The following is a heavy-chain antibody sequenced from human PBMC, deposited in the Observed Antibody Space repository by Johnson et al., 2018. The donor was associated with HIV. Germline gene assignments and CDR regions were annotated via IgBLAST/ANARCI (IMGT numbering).Heavy chain of an antibody. CDR1: GFTFSSYG. CDR3: AKDGMGGNYWYAFDI. V-gene: IGHV3-30*18. CDR2: ISYDGSNK. Sequence: QEQLVESGGGVVQPGRSLRLSCAASGFTFSSYGMHWVRQAPGKGLEWVAVISYDGSNKYYTDSVKGRFTISRDNSKNTLYLQMNSLRAEDTAVYYCAKDGMGGNYWYAFDIWGQGTMVIVSS. J-gene: IGHJ3*02. D-gene: IGHD1-26*01.